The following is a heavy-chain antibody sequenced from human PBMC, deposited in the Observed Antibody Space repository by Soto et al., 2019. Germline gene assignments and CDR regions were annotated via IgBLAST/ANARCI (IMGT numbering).Heavy chain of an antibody. D-gene: IGHD3-16*01. V-gene: IGHV3-23*01. Sequence: EVQLLESGGVLVQPGGSLRLSCAASGFTFSSYAMTWVRQAPGKGLEWVSSLSSAATDAYYADSVKGRSTISRDNSKNTRYLRMSSLSAGAAAVDYCAKGGRTDRTDCWGQGTLVTVSS. J-gene: IGHJ4*02. CDR2: LSSAATDA. CDR3: AKGGRTDRTDC. CDR1: GFTFSSYA.